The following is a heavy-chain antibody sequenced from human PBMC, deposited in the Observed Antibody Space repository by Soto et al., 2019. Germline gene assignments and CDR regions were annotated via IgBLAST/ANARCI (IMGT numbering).Heavy chain of an antibody. D-gene: IGHD5-12*01. CDR1: GGTFSSYA. J-gene: IGHJ3*02. Sequence: GASVKVSCKASGGTFSSYAISWVRQAPGQGLEWMGGIIPIFGTANYAQKFQGRVTITADESTSTAYMELSSLRSEDTAVYYCARPLDRGYDYRDVFDIWGKGKMVTVS. CDR2: IIPIFGTA. CDR3: ARPLDRGYDYRDVFDI. V-gene: IGHV1-69*13.